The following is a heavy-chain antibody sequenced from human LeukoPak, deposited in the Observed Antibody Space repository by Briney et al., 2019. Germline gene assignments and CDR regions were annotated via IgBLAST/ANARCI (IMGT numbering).Heavy chain of an antibody. CDR3: ARRDGYCSSTSCYADCYYGMDV. V-gene: IGHV5-51*01. D-gene: IGHD2-2*01. Sequence: GESLKISCKGSGYSFTSYWIGWVRPMPGKGLEGMGIIYPGDSDTTYSPSFQGQVTISAAKSISTAYLQWSSLKASDTAMYYCARRDGYCSSTSCYADCYYGMDVWGQGTTVTVSS. CDR1: GYSFTSYW. J-gene: IGHJ6*02. CDR2: IYPGDSDT.